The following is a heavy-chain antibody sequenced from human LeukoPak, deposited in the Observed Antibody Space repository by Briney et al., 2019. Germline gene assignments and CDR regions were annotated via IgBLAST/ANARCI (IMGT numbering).Heavy chain of an antibody. V-gene: IGHV3-7*02. D-gene: IGHD6-13*01. J-gene: IGHJ4*02. CDR3: AADLGSIAAARAGAHYFDY. CDR2: TKQDEAEK. Sequence: GSLRLSCAAPGFTFRDYYMSWIRHAPGEGLERVANTKQDEAEKHYAGSGKGRFTLSRDNAQNSLYLQMNSLRAEDTAVYYCAADLGSIAAARAGAHYFDYWGQGTLVTVSS. CDR1: GFTFRDYY.